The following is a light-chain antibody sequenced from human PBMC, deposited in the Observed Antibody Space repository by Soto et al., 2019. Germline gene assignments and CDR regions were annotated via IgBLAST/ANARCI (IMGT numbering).Light chain of an antibody. Sequence: EIVMTQSPVTLSVSPGERATLSCRASQSINSYLAWYQQKPGQAPRLLIYDASNRATGIPARFSGSGSGTDFTLTISSLEPEDFAVYYCQQYGSSPLTFGGGTKVDIK. CDR2: DAS. V-gene: IGKV3-11*01. J-gene: IGKJ4*01. CDR1: QSINSY. CDR3: QQYGSSPLT.